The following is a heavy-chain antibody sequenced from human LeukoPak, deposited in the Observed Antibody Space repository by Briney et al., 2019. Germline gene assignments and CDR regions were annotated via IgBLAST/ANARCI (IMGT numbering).Heavy chain of an antibody. CDR2: IYYSGNT. Sequence: SSETLSLTCTVSGGSISSSSYYWGWIRQPPGKGLEWIGSIYYSGNTYYNPSLKSRVTVSVDTSTNQFSLRLSSVTAADTAVYYCARNQYGSGSPLFDYWGQGTLVTVSS. J-gene: IGHJ4*02. CDR3: ARNQYGSGSPLFDY. V-gene: IGHV4-39*07. CDR1: GGSISSSSYY. D-gene: IGHD3-10*01.